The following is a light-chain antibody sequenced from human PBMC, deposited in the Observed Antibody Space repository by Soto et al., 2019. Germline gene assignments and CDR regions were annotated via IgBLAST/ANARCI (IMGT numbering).Light chain of an antibody. CDR2: GAS. J-gene: IGKJ1*01. V-gene: IGKV3-20*01. Sequence: EIVLTQSPGTLSLSPWESATLSCRASQSVSSNYLAWYQQKPGQAPRLLIYGASSRATGIPDRFSGSGSGTDFTLTISRLEPEDFAVYYCQQYGSSWTFGQGTKVDIK. CDR3: QQYGSSWT. CDR1: QSVSSNY.